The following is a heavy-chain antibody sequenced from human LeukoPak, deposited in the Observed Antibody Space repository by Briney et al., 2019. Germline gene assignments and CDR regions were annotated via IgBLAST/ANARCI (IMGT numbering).Heavy chain of an antibody. Sequence: PSGILSLTCAISGASISSTNWWIWVRQPPGKGLEWIGEMHHSGRTNYNPSLKSRITISVDKSKNQVFLRLNSVAAADTALYYCARAQEGCSRASCYLEPWGQGTLVTVSS. CDR1: GASISSTNW. CDR2: MHHSGRT. J-gene: IGHJ5*02. D-gene: IGHD2-2*01. CDR3: ARAQEGCSRASCYLEP. V-gene: IGHV4-4*02.